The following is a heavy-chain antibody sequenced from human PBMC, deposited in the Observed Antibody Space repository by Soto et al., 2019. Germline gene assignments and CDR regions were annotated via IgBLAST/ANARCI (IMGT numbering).Heavy chain of an antibody. J-gene: IGHJ4*02. V-gene: IGHV1-18*01. Sequence: QIQLVQSGAEVKKPGASVKVSCKASGYTFSSIGISWVRQAPGQGLEWMGWISPYKGNTHYAQGLQGRVTMTTDTSTSTAYMELRILRSYDTAVYYCARDLDASGSYYTDYWGQGTLVTVSS. CDR3: ARDLDASGSYYTDY. CDR1: GYTFSSIG. D-gene: IGHD3-10*01. CDR2: ISPYKGNT.